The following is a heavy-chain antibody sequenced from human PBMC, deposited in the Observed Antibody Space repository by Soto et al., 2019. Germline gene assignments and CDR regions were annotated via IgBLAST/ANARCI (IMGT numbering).Heavy chain of an antibody. CDR2: IIPIFGTA. Sequence: SVKVSCKASGGTFSSYAISWVRQAPGQGLEWMGGIIPIFGTANYAQKFQGRVTITADESTSTAYMELSSLRSEDTAVYYCAIRGYSYGYDYYYGMDVWGQGTTVTVYS. D-gene: IGHD5-18*01. J-gene: IGHJ6*02. CDR1: GGTFSSYA. V-gene: IGHV1-69*13. CDR3: AIRGYSYGYDYYYGMDV.